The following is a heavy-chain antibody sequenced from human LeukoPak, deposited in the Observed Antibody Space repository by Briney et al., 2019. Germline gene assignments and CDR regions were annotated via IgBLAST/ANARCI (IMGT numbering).Heavy chain of an antibody. Sequence: PGGSLRLSCAASGFIFSYSGMHWVRQAPGKGLEWVAVIWYDGSNRYYADSLKGRFTISRDNSKNTLYLQMNSLTADDTAVCYCARDPLGVLSYFDYWGQGTLVTVSS. J-gene: IGHJ4*02. CDR2: IWYDGSNR. CDR3: ARDPLGVLSYFDY. V-gene: IGHV3-33*01. CDR1: GFIFSYSG. D-gene: IGHD3-16*01.